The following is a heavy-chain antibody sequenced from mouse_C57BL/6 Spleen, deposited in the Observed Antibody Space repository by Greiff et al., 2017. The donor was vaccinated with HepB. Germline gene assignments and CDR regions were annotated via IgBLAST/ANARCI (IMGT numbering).Heavy chain of an antibody. V-gene: IGHV1-66*01. J-gene: IGHJ3*01. CDR3: ARSGYYGSSSWFAY. CDR1: GYSFTSYY. Sequence: QVQLQQSGPELVKPGASVKISCKASGYSFTSYYIHWVKQRPGQGLEWIGWIYPGSGNTKYNEKFKGKATLTADTSSSTAYMQLSSLTSEDSAVYYCARSGYYGSSSWFAYWGQGTLVTVSA. CDR2: IYPGSGNT. D-gene: IGHD1-1*01.